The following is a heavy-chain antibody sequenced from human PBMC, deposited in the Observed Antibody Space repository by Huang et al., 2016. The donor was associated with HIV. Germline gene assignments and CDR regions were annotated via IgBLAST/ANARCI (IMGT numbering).Heavy chain of an antibody. CDR1: GYRFSTYW. Sequence: EVQLVQSGAEVKKPGESLKISCKGSGYRFSTYWIGWVRQMHGKGLEWVGMIVPGDSNTRYSPSFQGQVTISADKSIRTAYLQWSSRKASDTAMYYCASTASYSGSYRGAFDIWGQGTMVTVSS. V-gene: IGHV5-51*03. CDR2: IVPGDSNT. D-gene: IGHD1-26*01. J-gene: IGHJ3*02. CDR3: ASTASYSGSYRGAFDI.